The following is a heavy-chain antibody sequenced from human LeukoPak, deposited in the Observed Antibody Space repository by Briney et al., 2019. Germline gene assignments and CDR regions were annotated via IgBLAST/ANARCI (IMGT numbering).Heavy chain of an antibody. CDR1: GGSISSSSYY. D-gene: IGHD3-9*01. CDR3: ARRGRRYFDWLQPRAFDI. CDR2: IYYSGST. Sequence: PSETLSLTCTVSGGSISSSSYYWGWIRQPPGKGLEWIGSIYYSGSTYYNPSLKSRVTISVDTSKNQFSLKLGSVTAADTAVYYCARRGRRYFDWLQPRAFDIWGQGTMVTVSS. V-gene: IGHV4-39*01. J-gene: IGHJ3*02.